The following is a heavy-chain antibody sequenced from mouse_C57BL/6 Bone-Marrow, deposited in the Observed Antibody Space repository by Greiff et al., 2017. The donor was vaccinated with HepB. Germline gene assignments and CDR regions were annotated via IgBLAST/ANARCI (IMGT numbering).Heavy chain of an antibody. J-gene: IGHJ1*03. CDR3: ARRAVVPSYFDV. CDR1: GFTFSDYG. CDR2: ISNLAYSI. V-gene: IGHV5-15*01. D-gene: IGHD1-1*01. Sequence: EVHLVESGGGLVQPGGSLKLSCAASGFTFSDYGMAWVRQAPRKGPEWVAFISNLAYSIYYADTVTGRFTISRENAKNTLYLEMSSLRSEDTAMYYCARRAVVPSYFDVWGTGTTVTVSS.